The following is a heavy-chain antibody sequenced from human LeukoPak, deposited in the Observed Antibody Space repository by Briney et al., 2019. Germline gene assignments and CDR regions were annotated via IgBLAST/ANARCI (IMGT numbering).Heavy chain of an antibody. CDR1: GFTFSSYS. V-gene: IGHV3-21*01. Sequence: PGGALRLSCAASGFTFSSYSMNWVRQAPGKGLEWVSSISSSSSYIYYAESVKGRFTISRDNAKNSLYLQMNSLRAEDTAVYYCASPEEFGAAEDYWGQGTLVTVSS. J-gene: IGHJ4*02. CDR2: ISSSSSYI. CDR3: ASPEEFGAAEDY. D-gene: IGHD6-13*01.